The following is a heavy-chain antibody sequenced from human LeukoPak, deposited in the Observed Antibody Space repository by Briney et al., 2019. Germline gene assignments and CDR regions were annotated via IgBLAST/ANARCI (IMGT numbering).Heavy chain of an antibody. D-gene: IGHD3-3*02. CDR2: ISYDGSSR. V-gene: IGHV3-30*03. CDR3: ARAFLERSLKFYMDV. Sequence: PGGSLRLSCSASGFTFSSYWMSWVRQAPGKGLEWVAHISYDGSSRYNEDSVKGRFTISRDDSKNTLYLQMNSLRAEDTAVYYCARAFLERSLKFYMDVWGKGTTVTVSS. CDR1: GFTFSSYW. J-gene: IGHJ6*03.